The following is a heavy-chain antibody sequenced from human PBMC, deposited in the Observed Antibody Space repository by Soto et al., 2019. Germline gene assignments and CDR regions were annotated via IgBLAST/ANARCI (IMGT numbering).Heavy chain of an antibody. CDR1: GGSISSGGYY. CDR2: IYYSGST. J-gene: IGHJ4*02. V-gene: IGHV4-31*03. CDR3: AKEGQGGLTDN. Sequence: SETLSLTCTVSGGSISSGGYYWSWIRQHPGKGLEWIGYIYYSGSTYYNPSLESRVTISLDTSKNQFSLKLNSVTAADTAVYFCAKEGQGGLTDNWGQGTLVTVSS. D-gene: IGHD3-16*01.